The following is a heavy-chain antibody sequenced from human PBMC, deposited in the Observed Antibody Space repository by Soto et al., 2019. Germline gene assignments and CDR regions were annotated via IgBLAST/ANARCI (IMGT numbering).Heavy chain of an antibody. V-gene: IGHV1-18*01. CDR1: GYTFTSYA. CDR2: ISAYNGNT. CDR3: ARSGAPAAY. D-gene: IGHD6-25*01. J-gene: IGHJ4*02. Sequence: QVQLVQSGAEVKKPGASVKVSCKASGYTFTSYAISWVRQAPGQGLEWMGWISAYNGNTNYAQKLQGRVTMTTDTSTPRANMALRSPSSDVTAGYYCARSGAPAAYWGPGDRVSVSS.